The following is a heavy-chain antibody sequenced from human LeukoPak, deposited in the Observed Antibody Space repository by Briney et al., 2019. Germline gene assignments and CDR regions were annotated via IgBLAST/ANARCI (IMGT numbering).Heavy chain of an antibody. CDR1: GGSISSSNW. CDR2: INHSGIT. D-gene: IGHD3-22*01. CDR3: ARVVVLIRGSGFDI. V-gene: IGHV4-4*02. Sequence: SGTLSLTCAVSGGSISSSNWWSWVRQPPGKGLEWIGEINHSGITNYNPSLKSRVTISVDNSKNQLSLKLSSVTAADTAVYYCARVVVLIRGSGFDIWGQGTIVSVSS. J-gene: IGHJ3*02.